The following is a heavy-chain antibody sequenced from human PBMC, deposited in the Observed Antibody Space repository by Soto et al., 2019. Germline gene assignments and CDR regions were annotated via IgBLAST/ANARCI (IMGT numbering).Heavy chain of an antibody. Sequence: GASVKVSCKASGGTFSSYAISWVRQAPGQGLEWMGGIIPIFGTANYAQKFQGRVTITADESTSTAYMELSSLRSEDTAVYYCARVPNRSYPPFDYWGQGTLVTVSS. CDR3: ARVPNRSYPPFDY. CDR2: IIPIFGTA. J-gene: IGHJ4*02. V-gene: IGHV1-69*01. D-gene: IGHD1-26*01. CDR1: GGTFSSYA.